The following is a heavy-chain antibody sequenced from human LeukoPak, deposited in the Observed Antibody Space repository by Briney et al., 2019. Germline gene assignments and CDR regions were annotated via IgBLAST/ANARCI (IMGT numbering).Heavy chain of an antibody. CDR2: ISGSGGST. J-gene: IGHJ4*02. CDR1: GFTFSSYA. CDR3: AKASYYYGSGSYPHKAFDY. D-gene: IGHD3-10*01. Sequence: GGSLRLSCAASGFTFSSYAMSWVRQAPGKGPEWVSAISGSGGSTYYADSVKGRFTISRDNSKNTLYLQMNSLRAGDTAVYYCAKASYYYGSGSYPHKAFDYWGQGTLVTVSS. V-gene: IGHV3-23*01.